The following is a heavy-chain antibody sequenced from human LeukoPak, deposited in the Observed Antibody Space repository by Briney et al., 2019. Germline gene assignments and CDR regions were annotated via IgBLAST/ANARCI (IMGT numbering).Heavy chain of an antibody. Sequence: ASVKVSCKASGGTFSRYAISWVRQAPGQGLEWMGRIIPIFGTANYAQQFQGRVTINADKSTSTAYMELSSLRSEDPAVNYCAIGLGGGPYGYYPSFDYWGQGTLVTVSS. V-gene: IGHV1-69*06. CDR2: IIPIFGTA. CDR3: AIGLGGGPYGYYPSFDY. CDR1: GGTFSRYA. J-gene: IGHJ4*02. D-gene: IGHD4-17*01.